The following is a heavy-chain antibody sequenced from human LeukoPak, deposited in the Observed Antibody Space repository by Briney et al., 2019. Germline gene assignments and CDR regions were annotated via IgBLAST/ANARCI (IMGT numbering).Heavy chain of an antibody. V-gene: IGHV1-8*01. D-gene: IGHD3-10*01. J-gene: IGHJ4*02. CDR1: GYTFTNYD. CDR3: ARGRGGTVVRGYLDY. CDR2: MNSNSGNT. Sequence: ASVKVSCKASGYTFTNYDIMWVRQATGQGPEWMGWMNSNSGNTCYAQKFQGRVTMTRDTPINTAYMELHSLTSEDTAVYYCARGRGGTVVRGYLDYWGQGTLVTVSS.